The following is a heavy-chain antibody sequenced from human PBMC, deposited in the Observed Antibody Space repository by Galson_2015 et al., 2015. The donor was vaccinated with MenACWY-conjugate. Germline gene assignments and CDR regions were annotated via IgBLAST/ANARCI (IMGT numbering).Heavy chain of an antibody. Sequence: SLRLSCAASGFIFHTYWMHWVRHAPGKGLVWVSRINPGGSSTTYADSVKDRFTISRDNAKNTLYLQMNSLRPEDTAVFYCAKTRGASFYFDSWGQGTLVTVSS. CDR3: AKTRGASFYFDS. V-gene: IGHV3-74*01. CDR2: INPGGSST. CDR1: GFIFHTYW. D-gene: IGHD1-26*01. J-gene: IGHJ4*02.